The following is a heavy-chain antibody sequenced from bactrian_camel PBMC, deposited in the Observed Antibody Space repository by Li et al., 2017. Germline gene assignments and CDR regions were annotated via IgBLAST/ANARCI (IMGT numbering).Heavy chain of an antibody. CDR3: AASRRTPLGWLPGCSRTVVSTDFIY. D-gene: IGHD5*01. V-gene: IGHV3S31*01. CDR1: GFADATYS. J-gene: IGHJ4*01. CDR2: VDSDGSTA. Sequence: VQLVESGGGSVQAGGSLQLVCVGSGFADATYSVAWFRQAAGKERGWVSTVDSDGSTAYDPSVRGRFTISKDTANNTLYLQMDELKPEDTAMYVCAASRRTPLGWLPGCSRTVVSTDFIYWGRGTQVTVS.